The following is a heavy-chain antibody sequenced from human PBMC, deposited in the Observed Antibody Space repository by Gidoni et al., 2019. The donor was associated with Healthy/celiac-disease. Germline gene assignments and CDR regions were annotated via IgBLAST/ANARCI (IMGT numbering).Heavy chain of an antibody. Sequence: EVQLVESGGGLIQPGGSLRLSCSASGFTVSSNYMSWVRQAPGKGLEWVSVIYSGGSTYSADSVKGRFTISRDNSKNTLYLQMNSLRAEDTAVYYCAGAYCSGGSCYVYFDYWGQGTLVTVSS. CDR2: IYSGGST. J-gene: IGHJ4*02. CDR1: GFTVSSNY. V-gene: IGHV3-53*01. D-gene: IGHD2-15*01. CDR3: AGAYCSGGSCYVYFDY.